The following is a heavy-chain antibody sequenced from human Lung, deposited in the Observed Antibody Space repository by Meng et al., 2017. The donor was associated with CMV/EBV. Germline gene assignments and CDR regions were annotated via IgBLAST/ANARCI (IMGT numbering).Heavy chain of an antibody. CDR1: GGSISSSNW. D-gene: IGHD2-21*02. J-gene: IGHJ4*02. Sequence: VQLQSAGPGLVQPSGTLSLTVACSGGSISSSNWWSWVRQPPGKGLEWIGEIYHSGSTNYNPSLKSRVTISVDKSKNQFSLKLSSVTAADTAVYYCARVVTALWGYYFDYWGQGTLVTVSS. CDR2: IYHSGST. CDR3: ARVVTALWGYYFDY. V-gene: IGHV4-4*02.